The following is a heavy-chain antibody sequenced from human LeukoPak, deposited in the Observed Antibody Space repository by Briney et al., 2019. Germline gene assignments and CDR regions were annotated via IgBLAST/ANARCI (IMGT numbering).Heavy chain of an antibody. J-gene: IGHJ4*02. CDR1: GGSISSYY. CDR3: AEGGYDSSGYYFDY. Sequence: SETLSLTCTVSGGSISSYYWSWIRQPPGKGLEWIGYIYYSGSTNYNPSLKSRVTISVDTSKNQFSLKLSSVTAADTAVYYCAEGGYDSSGYYFDYWGQGTLVTVSS. V-gene: IGHV4-59*08. D-gene: IGHD3-22*01. CDR2: IYYSGST.